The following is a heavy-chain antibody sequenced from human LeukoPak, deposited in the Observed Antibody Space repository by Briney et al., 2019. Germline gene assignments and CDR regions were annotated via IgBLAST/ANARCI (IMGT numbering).Heavy chain of an antibody. CDR2: INHSGST. CDR1: GGSFSGYY. V-gene: IGHV4-34*01. CDR3: ASDEYYYDSSGYYPTR. Sequence: PSETLSLTCAVYGGSFSGYYWSWIRQPPGKGLEWIGEINHSGSTNYNPSLKSRVTISVDTSKNQFSLKLSSVTAADTAVYYCASDEYYYDSSGYYPTRWGQGTMVTVSS. D-gene: IGHD3-22*01. J-gene: IGHJ3*01.